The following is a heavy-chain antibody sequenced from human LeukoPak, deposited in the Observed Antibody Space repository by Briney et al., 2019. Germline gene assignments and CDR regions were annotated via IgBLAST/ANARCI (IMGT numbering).Heavy chain of an antibody. Sequence: GGSLRLSCAASGFTFSTYGMSWVRQAPGKGLEWVSAISSSGFGTYYADSVKGRFTISRDNSKNTLYLQMNSLRAEDTAVYYCAKDPNFYYCMDVWGKGTTVTISS. CDR3: AKDPNFYYCMDV. CDR2: ISSSGFGT. CDR1: GFTFSTYG. V-gene: IGHV3-23*01. J-gene: IGHJ6*03.